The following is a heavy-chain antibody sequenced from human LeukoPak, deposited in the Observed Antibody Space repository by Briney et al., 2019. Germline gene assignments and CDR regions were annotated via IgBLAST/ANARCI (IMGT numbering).Heavy chain of an antibody. CDR3: ARMILHEWELDAFDI. Sequence: ASVKVSCKASGYTFTCYDINWVRQATAQGLEWTGSMNPNSGNTGYAQKFQGRVTITRNTSISTAYMELSSLRSEDTAVYYCARMILHEWELDAFDIWGQGTMVTVSS. V-gene: IGHV1-8*03. CDR2: MNPNSGNT. CDR1: GYTFTCYD. J-gene: IGHJ3*02. D-gene: IGHD1-26*01.